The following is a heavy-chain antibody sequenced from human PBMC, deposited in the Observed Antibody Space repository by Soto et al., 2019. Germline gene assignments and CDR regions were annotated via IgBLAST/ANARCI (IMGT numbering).Heavy chain of an antibody. D-gene: IGHD2-21*02. J-gene: IGHJ5*02. V-gene: IGHV4-34*01. CDR2: INHSGST. CDR3: ARHPSDFWFDP. Sequence: SETLSLTCAVYGGSFSGYYWSWIRQPPGKGLEWIGEINHSGSTNYNPSLKSRVTVSVDTSKNQFSLKLSSLTAADTAVYYCARHPSDFWFDPRGQGTLVTVSS. CDR1: GGSFSGYY.